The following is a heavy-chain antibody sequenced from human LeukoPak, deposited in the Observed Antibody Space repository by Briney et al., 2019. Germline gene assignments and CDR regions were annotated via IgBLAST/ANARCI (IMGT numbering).Heavy chain of an antibody. CDR1: GYTFTGYY. J-gene: IGHJ4*02. CDR3: ARGPPGSIDGGGVFDY. Sequence: ASVKVSCKASGYTFTGYYMHWVRQAPGQGLEWMGWINPNSGGTNYAQKFQGWVTMTGDTSISTAYMELSRLRSDDTAVYYCARGPPGSIDGGGVFDYWGQGTLVTVSS. CDR2: INPNSGGT. V-gene: IGHV1-2*04. D-gene: IGHD2-15*01.